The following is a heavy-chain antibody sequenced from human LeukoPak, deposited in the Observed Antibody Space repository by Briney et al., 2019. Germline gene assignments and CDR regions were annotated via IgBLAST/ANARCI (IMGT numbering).Heavy chain of an antibody. V-gene: IGHV1-46*03. D-gene: IGHD6-19*01. CDR1: GYTFTSYY. CDR3: ARDQGAVALAWDAFDI. J-gene: IGHJ3*02. CDR2: INPSGGST. Sequence: ASVKVSCKASGYTFTSYYMHWVRQAPGQGLEWMGIINPSGGSTSYAQKFQGRVTMTRDTSTSTAYMELSSLRSEDTAVYYCARDQGAVALAWDAFDIWGQGTMVTVSS.